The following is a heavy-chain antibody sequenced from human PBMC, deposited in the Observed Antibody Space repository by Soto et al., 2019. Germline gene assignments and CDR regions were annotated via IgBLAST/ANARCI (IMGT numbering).Heavy chain of an antibody. CDR1: GFTVSSNY. Sequence: EVQLVESGGGLVQPGGSLRLSCAASGFTVSSNYMSWVRQTPGKGLEWVSVINTGGNTYYADSVKGRFTISRDNSKNTLYLQMNSLRAEDTAVYYCARVDYNSYLQLYYGMDVWGQGTTVTVSS. CDR3: ARVDYNSYLQLYYGMDV. V-gene: IGHV3-66*01. CDR2: INTGGNT. J-gene: IGHJ6*02. D-gene: IGHD4-4*01.